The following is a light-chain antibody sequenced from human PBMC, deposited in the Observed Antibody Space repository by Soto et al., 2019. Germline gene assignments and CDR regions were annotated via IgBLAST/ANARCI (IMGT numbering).Light chain of an antibody. J-gene: IGKJ1*01. CDR3: QYYNGYRWT. CDR1: QTISSW. V-gene: IGKV1-5*03. CDR2: ETS. Sequence: DIQLTQSPSTLSASVGDRVTITCRASQTISSWLAWYQQKPGKAPNLLIYETSNLESGVPSRFSGSGSGTEFTLTLSSLQPDDFAAYYCQYYNGYRWTFGQGTKVEIK.